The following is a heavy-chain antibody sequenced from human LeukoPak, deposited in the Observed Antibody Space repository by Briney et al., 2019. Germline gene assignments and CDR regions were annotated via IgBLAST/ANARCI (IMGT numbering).Heavy chain of an antibody. D-gene: IGHD4-17*01. CDR2: INPSGGST. J-gene: IGHJ4*02. V-gene: IGHV1-46*01. Sequence: ASVKVSCKASGYTFTSYYMHWVRQAPGQGLEWMGIINPSGGSTSYAQKFQGRVTMTRDTSTSTVYMELSSLRSEDTAVYYCARDRGADYGDYRFDYWGQGTLVTVSS. CDR3: ARDRGADYGDYRFDY. CDR1: GYTFTSYY.